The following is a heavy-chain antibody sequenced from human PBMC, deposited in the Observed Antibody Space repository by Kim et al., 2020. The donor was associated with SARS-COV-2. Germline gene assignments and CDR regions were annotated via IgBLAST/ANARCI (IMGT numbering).Heavy chain of an antibody. D-gene: IGHD4-17*01. V-gene: IGHV3-21*03. Sequence: YDAASVTGRFTITRDNSKNSLYLQMTSLRAEDTAVYYCARDVYGDPYFDYWGQGTLVTVSS. CDR3: ARDVYGDPYFDY. J-gene: IGHJ4*02.